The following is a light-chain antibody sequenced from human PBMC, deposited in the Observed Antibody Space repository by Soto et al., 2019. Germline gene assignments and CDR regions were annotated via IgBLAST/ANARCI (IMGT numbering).Light chain of an antibody. CDR3: CSYAGSGTPVV. V-gene: IGLV2-23*02. Sequence: QSALTQPASVSGSPGQSITISCTGTSSDVGSYSLVSWYQQHPGKAPKLLIFEVTKRPSGVSYRFSGSKSCNTASLTISGLQTEDEADYYCCSYAGSGTPVVFGGGTKVTVL. J-gene: IGLJ2*01. CDR1: SSDVGSYSL. CDR2: EVT.